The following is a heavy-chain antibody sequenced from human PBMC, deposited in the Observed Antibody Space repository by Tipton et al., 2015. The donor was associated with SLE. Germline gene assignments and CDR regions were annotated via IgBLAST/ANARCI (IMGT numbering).Heavy chain of an antibody. D-gene: IGHD4-17*01. V-gene: IGHV3-66*02. J-gene: IGHJ4*02. CDR3: ARDRKVTTFNY. Sequence: SLRLSCAASGFTVSSNYMSWVRQAPGKGLEWVSVIYSGGSTYYADSVKGRFTISRDNSKNTLYLQMNSVRAEDTAVYYCARDRKVTTFNYWGQGTLVTVSS. CDR2: IYSGGST. CDR1: GFTVSSNY.